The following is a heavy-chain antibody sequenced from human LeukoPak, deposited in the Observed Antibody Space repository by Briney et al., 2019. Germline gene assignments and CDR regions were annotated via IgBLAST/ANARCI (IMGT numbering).Heavy chain of an antibody. CDR3: ARGRDTAMAFNYNWFDP. CDR2: IKHDGSED. V-gene: IGHV3-7*01. D-gene: IGHD5-18*01. J-gene: IGHJ5*02. Sequence: GGSLKLSCAASGFTFSNYWMTWVRQAPGKGLEWVANIKHDGSEDYYLDSVKGRFTISRDNAKSSMWLQMNSLRDEDTAVYYCARGRDTAMAFNYNWFDPWGQGTLVTVSS. CDR1: GFTFSNYW.